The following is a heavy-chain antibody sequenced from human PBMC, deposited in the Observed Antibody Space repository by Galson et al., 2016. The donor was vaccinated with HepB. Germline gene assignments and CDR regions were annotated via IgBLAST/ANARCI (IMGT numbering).Heavy chain of an antibody. CDR1: GYIFTRYW. D-gene: IGHD1-14*01. J-gene: IGHJ5*01. CDR3: ARREPNNCFDP. CDR2: INPGDSDT. Sequence: QSGAEVKKPGESLKISCKGSGYIFTRYWNGWVRQMPGKGLEWMGIINPGDSDTRYSPSFQGQVTIPADKSINTAYLQWSSLKASDTAIYFCARREPNNCFDPWGQGTLVTVSS. V-gene: IGHV5-51*01.